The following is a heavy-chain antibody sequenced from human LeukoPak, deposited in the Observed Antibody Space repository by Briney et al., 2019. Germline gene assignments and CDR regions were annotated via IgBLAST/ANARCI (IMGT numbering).Heavy chain of an antibody. V-gene: IGHV3-23*01. J-gene: IGHJ5*02. CDR1: GFTFSSYA. D-gene: IGHD6-19*01. Sequence: GGSLRLSSAASGFTFSSYAMSWVRQAPGKGLEWVSAISGSGGSTYYADSVKGRFTISRDNSKNTLYLQMNSLRAEDTAVYYCAIPPIEAVAGTAPWGQGTLVTVSS. CDR3: AIPPIEAVAGTAP. CDR2: ISGSGGST.